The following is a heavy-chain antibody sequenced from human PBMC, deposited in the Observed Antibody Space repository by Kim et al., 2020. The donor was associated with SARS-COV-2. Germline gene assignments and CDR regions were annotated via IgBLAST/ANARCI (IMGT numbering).Heavy chain of an antibody. V-gene: IGHV1-69*01. D-gene: IGHD3-22*01. J-gene: IGHJ4*02. Sequence: QKLQGRGTITADESTCTAYMELGSLRSEDTAVYYCARGGGYDSSGYYFDYWGQGTLVTVSS. CDR3: ARGGGYDSSGYYFDY.